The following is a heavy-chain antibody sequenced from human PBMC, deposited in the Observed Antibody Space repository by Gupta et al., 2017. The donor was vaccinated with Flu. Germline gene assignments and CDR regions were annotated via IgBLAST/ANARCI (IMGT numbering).Heavy chain of an antibody. V-gene: IGHV4-39*01. CDR2: IHYGGTT. D-gene: IGHD6-25*01. CDR3: ARQAETLIGFAF. CDR1: GASVSTNHNY. Sequence: QLQLHESGPGLVKPSETLSLTCTVSGASVSTNHNYWGWIRQPPGKGLEWIGSIHYGGTTYYNPSLKRRVTISVDTSKNQFSLKLDAVTAADTAVYYCARQAETLIGFAFWGQGTLVAVSS. J-gene: IGHJ4*02.